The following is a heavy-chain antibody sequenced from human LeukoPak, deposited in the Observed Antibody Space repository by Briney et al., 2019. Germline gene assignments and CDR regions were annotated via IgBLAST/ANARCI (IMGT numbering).Heavy chain of an antibody. J-gene: IGHJ6*02. CDR3: ARLRKGDYYGSGRSSYGMDV. Sequence: SETLSLTCTVSGGSISSYYWSWIRQPAGKGLEWIGSIYYSGSTYYNPSLKSRVTISVDTSKNQFSLKLSSVTAADTAVYYCARLRKGDYYGSGRSSYGMDVWGQGTTVTVSS. CDR2: IYYSGST. V-gene: IGHV4-59*05. CDR1: GGSISSYY. D-gene: IGHD3-10*01.